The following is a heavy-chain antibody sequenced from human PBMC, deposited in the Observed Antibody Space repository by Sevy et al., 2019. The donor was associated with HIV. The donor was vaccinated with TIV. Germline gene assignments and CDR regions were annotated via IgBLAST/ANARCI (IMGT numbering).Heavy chain of an antibody. J-gene: IGHJ4*02. D-gene: IGHD2-21*01. CDR2: IYSSGST. CDR3: ARSHLAFCGGDCFSPYYFDS. CDR1: GGSISSYY. V-gene: IGHV4-59*01. Sequence: SETLSLTCSVSGGSISSYYWNWIRQPPGKGLERIGYIYSSGSTNYNPSLKSRVTISVDMSKNQFSPKLSSVTAADTAVYYCARSHLAFCGGDCFSPYYFDSWGQGTLVIVSS.